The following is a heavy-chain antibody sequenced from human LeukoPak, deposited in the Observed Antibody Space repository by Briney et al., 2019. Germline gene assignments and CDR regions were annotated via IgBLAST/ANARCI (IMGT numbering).Heavy chain of an antibody. CDR2: IYYSGST. V-gene: IGHV4-39*01. J-gene: IGHJ1*01. CDR1: GGSISSSSYY. CDR3: ARQPPVVTNAEYFQH. Sequence: MASETLSPTCTVSGGSISSSSYYWGWIRQPPGKGLEWIGSIYYSGSTYYNPSLKSRVTISVDTSKNQFSLKLSSVTAADTAVYYCARQPPVVTNAEYFQHWGQGTLVTVSS. D-gene: IGHD4-23*01.